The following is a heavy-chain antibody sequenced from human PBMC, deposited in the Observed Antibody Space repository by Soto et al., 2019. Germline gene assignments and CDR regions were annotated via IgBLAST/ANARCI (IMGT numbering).Heavy chain of an antibody. D-gene: IGHD3-10*01. CDR2: VHHSWGS. CDR1: GGSISSYY. CDR3: ARQGFGALHGHVDV. V-gene: IGHV4-59*08. Sequence: QVQLQESGPGLVKPSETLSLSCTVSGGSISSYYWSWIRQPPGKGMEWIGYVHHSWGSTYNPSLQSRVAISLDTSKSQFPLKLTSGSATDTAVYYCARQGFGALHGHVDVWGQGTTVTVSS. J-gene: IGHJ6*02.